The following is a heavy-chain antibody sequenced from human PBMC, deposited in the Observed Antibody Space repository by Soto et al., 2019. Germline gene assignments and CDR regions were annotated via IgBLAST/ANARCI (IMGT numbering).Heavy chain of an antibody. V-gene: IGHV1-69*13. Sequence: SVKVSCKASGGTFSSYAISWVRQAPGQGLEWMGGIIPIFGTANYAQKFQGRVTSTADESTSTAYMELSSLRSEDTAVYYCARGAPQYYYDQTGFDYWGQGTLVTVSS. D-gene: IGHD3-22*01. J-gene: IGHJ4*02. CDR1: GGTFSSYA. CDR2: IIPIFGTA. CDR3: ARGAPQYYYDQTGFDY.